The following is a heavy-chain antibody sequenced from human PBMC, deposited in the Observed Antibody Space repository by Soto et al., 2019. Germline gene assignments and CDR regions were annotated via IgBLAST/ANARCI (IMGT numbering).Heavy chain of an antibody. CDR1: GGTISISSYY. CDR3: ARSSGSYYNVAFDY. Sequence: LXLTCIVTGGTISISSYYWGWIRQPPGKGLEWIGSIYYSGSTYYNPSLKSRVTISVDTSKNQFSLKLSSVTAADTAVYYCARSSGSYYNVAFDYWGQGPLVTVSS. V-gene: IGHV4-39*01. J-gene: IGHJ4*02. D-gene: IGHD3-10*01. CDR2: IYYSGST.